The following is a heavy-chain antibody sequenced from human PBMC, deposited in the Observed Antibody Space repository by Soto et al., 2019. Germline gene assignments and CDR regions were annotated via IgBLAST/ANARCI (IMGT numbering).Heavy chain of an antibody. Sequence: ASVKVSCKVSGYTLTELSMHWVRQAPGKGLEWMGGFDPEDGETIYAQKFQGRVTMTEDTSTDTAYMELSSLRSEDTAVYYCATALPPTFGGVIALFGMDVWGQGTTVTVSS. V-gene: IGHV1-24*01. D-gene: IGHD3-16*02. CDR3: ATALPPTFGGVIALFGMDV. CDR2: FDPEDGET. CDR1: GYTLTELS. J-gene: IGHJ6*02.